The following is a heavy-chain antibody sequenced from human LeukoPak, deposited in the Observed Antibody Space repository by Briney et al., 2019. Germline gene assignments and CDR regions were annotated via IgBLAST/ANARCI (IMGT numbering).Heavy chain of an antibody. CDR2: IYTNGST. J-gene: IGHJ4*02. V-gene: IGHV4-61*02. D-gene: IGHD6-13*01. Sequence: PSETLSLTCTVSGGSISSGSYYWSWIRQPAGKGLEWIGRIYTNGSTNYNPSLKSRVTISVDTSKNQFSLKLSSVTAADTAVYYCARDQGPPWQLFDYWGQGTLVTVSS. CDR1: GGSISSGSYY. CDR3: ARDQGPPWQLFDY.